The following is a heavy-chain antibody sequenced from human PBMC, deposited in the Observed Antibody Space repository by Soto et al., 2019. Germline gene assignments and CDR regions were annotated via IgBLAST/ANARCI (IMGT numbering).Heavy chain of an antibody. CDR3: AKGSIEYSASVDN. Sequence: EVQLLESGGGLVQPWGSLRLSCAASGFSFSSYAMVWVRQAPGKGLEWVSVISARGGSSYFADSVKGRFTISRDNSKNVLSLEMNSVRVEDTAIYFCAKGSIEYSASVDNWGQGTLVLVSS. CDR1: GFSFSSYA. J-gene: IGHJ4*02. V-gene: IGHV3-23*01. D-gene: IGHD5-12*01. CDR2: ISARGGSS.